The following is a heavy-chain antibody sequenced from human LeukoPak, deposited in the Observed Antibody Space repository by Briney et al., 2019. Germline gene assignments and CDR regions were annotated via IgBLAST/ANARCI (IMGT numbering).Heavy chain of an antibody. D-gene: IGHD6-19*01. CDR1: GFTFSSYG. Sequence: GRSLRLSCAASGFTFSSYGIHWVRQAPGKGLEWVAVISYDGNNEYYADSVKGRFTISRDNSKSTLYLQMNSLRAEDTAVYYCAKDRSTGWYAGFDYWGQGTLDTVSS. CDR2: ISYDGNNE. J-gene: IGHJ4*02. CDR3: AKDRSTGWYAGFDY. V-gene: IGHV3-30*18.